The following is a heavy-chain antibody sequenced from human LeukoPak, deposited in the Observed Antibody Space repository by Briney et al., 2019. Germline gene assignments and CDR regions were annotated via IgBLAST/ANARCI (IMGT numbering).Heavy chain of an antibody. D-gene: IGHD2-2*02. Sequence: GGSLRLSCADSGFTFTNYLMSWVRQAPGKGPEWVANIKHDGSETYYLDSVKGRFTISRDNAKNSLNLQMSSLRADDTAVYYCATKGVYTTSAPRWSWGQGTRVTISS. J-gene: IGHJ5*02. CDR3: ATKGVYTTSAPRWS. CDR1: GFTFTNYL. V-gene: IGHV3-7*01. CDR2: IKHDGSET.